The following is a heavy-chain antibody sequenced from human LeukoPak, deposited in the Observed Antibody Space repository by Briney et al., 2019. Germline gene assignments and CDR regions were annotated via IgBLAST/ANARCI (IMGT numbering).Heavy chain of an antibody. D-gene: IGHD3-22*01. Sequence: GGSLRLSCAASGFTFSSYGMHWVRQAPGKGLEWVAFIRYDGSNKYYADSVKGRFTISRDNAKNSLYLQMNSLRAEDTAVYYCSTYYYDSSGYYTQGYWGQGTLVTVSS. J-gene: IGHJ4*02. CDR3: STYYYDSSGYYTQGY. V-gene: IGHV3-30*02. CDR1: GFTFSSYG. CDR2: IRYDGSNK.